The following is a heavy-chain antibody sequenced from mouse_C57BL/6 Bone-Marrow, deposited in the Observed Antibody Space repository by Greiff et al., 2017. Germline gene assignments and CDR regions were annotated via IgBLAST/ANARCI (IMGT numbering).Heavy chain of an antibody. CDR2: IDPENGDT. CDR3: TSLSRYFDV. Sequence: EVNVVESGAELVRPGASVKLSCTASGFNIKDDYMHWVKQRPEQGLEWIGWIDPENGDTEYASKFQGKATITADTSSNTAYLQLSSLTSEDTAVYYCTSLSRYFDVWGTGTTVTVSS. D-gene: IGHD1-1*01. CDR1: GFNIKDDY. V-gene: IGHV14-4*01. J-gene: IGHJ1*03.